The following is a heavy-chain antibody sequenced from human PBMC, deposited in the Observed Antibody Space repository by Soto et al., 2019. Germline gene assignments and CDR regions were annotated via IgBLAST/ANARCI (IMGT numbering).Heavy chain of an antibody. Sequence: QVQLVQSGAEVREPGASVKVSCKASGYTFTNYGVSWVRQAPGQGLEWMGWIGGYKGNTNYAQKLQGRVTLTTDTSTSKAYMERRSLRSDDTAVYYCAPHTLDTGMPSGYWGQGTLVTVSS. V-gene: IGHV1-18*01. CDR2: IGGYKGNT. D-gene: IGHD5-18*01. CDR3: APHTLDTGMPSGY. J-gene: IGHJ4*02. CDR1: GYTFTNYG.